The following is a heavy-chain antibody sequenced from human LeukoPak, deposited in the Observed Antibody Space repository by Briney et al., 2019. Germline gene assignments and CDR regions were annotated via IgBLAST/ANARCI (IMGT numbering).Heavy chain of an antibody. D-gene: IGHD3-22*01. CDR2: IYYSGST. J-gene: IGHJ4*02. V-gene: IGHV4-59*08. CDR3: AGNMIVVEGGGYYFDY. CDR1: GGSISSYY. Sequence: SETLSLTCTVSGGSISSYYWSWIRQPPGKGLEWIRYIYYSGSTNYNPSLKSRVTISVDTSKNQFSLKLSSVTAADTAVYYCAGNMIVVEGGGYYFDYWGQGTLVTVSP.